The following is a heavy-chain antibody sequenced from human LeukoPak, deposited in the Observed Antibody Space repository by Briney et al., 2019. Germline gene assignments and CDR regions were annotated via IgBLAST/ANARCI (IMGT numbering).Heavy chain of an antibody. J-gene: IGHJ3*02. V-gene: IGHV3-53*01. CDR3: ARVSSGWYIPTGGAFDI. CDR1: GFTVSSNY. CDR2: IYSGGST. D-gene: IGHD6-19*01. Sequence: GGSLRLSCAASGFTVSSNYMSWVRQAPGKGLEWVSVIYSGGSTYYADSVKGRFTISRDNSKNTPYLQMNSLRAEDTAVYYCARVSSGWYIPTGGAFDIWGQGTMVTVSS.